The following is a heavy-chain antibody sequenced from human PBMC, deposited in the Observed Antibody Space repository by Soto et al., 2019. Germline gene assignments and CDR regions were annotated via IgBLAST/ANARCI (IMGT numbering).Heavy chain of an antibody. D-gene: IGHD3-10*01. CDR1: GGSISSGGYY. Sequence: SETLSLTCTVSGGSISSGGYYWSWIRQHPGKGLEWIGYIYYSGSTYYNPSLKSRVTISVDTSKNRFSLKLSPVTAADTAVYYCARQTYYYGSGSDYWGQGTLVTVSS. CDR3: ARQTYYYGSGSDY. V-gene: IGHV4-31*03. J-gene: IGHJ4*02. CDR2: IYYSGST.